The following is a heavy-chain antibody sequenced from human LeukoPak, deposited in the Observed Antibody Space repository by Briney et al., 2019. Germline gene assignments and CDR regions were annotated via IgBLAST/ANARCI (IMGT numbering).Heavy chain of an antibody. V-gene: IGHV3-66*01. CDR2: IYSGGST. D-gene: IGHD4-23*01. J-gene: IGHJ5*02. Sequence: GGSLRLSCAASGFTVSSNYMSWVRQAPGKGLEWVSVIYSGGSTYYADSVKSRFTISRDNSKNTLYLQMNSLRAEDTAVYYCARDRSYGGNGGWFDPWGQGTLVTVSS. CDR3: ARDRSYGGNGGWFDP. CDR1: GFTVSSNY.